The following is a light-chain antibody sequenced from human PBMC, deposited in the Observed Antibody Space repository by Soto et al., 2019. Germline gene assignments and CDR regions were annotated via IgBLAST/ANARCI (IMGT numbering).Light chain of an antibody. CDR3: QQSYNTPRT. V-gene: IGKV1-39*01. CDR1: QNIDSY. J-gene: IGKJ1*01. Sequence: DLQMTQSPSSLSASVGDRVTITCRASQNIDSYLNWYQQKPGKAPKLLIYAASSLQSGVPSRFSGSGSGTDFTLTINSLQREDFATYYCQQSYNTPRTFGQGTTVEIK. CDR2: AAS.